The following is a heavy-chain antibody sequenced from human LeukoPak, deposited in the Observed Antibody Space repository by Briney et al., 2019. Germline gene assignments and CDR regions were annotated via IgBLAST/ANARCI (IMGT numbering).Heavy chain of an antibody. V-gene: IGHV1-8*02. Sequence: ASVKVSCKASGYTFTSYDINWVRQATGQGLEWMGWMNPNSGNTGYAQKFQGRVTMTRNTSISTAYMELSSLRSEDTAVYYCVRKIYDSSGYYYEFDYWGQGTLVTVSS. D-gene: IGHD3-22*01. J-gene: IGHJ4*02. CDR3: VRKIYDSSGYYYEFDY. CDR1: GYTFTSYD. CDR2: MNPNSGNT.